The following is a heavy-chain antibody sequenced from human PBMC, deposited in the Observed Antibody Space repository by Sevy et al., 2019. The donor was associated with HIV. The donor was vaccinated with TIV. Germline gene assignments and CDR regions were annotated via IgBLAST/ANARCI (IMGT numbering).Heavy chain of an antibody. D-gene: IGHD4-17*01. V-gene: IGHV3-48*03. CDR2: ISNSGTTI. J-gene: IGHJ4*02. CDR3: ARDLPPSATTVAHFDC. Sequence: GGSLRLSCAASGFIFSSYEMNWVRQAPGKGLEWVSYISNSGTTIYYSDSVKGRFTISRDNAGNSLYLQMNSLRAEDTAVYYCARDLPPSATTVAHFDCWGQGTLVTVSS. CDR1: GFIFSSYE.